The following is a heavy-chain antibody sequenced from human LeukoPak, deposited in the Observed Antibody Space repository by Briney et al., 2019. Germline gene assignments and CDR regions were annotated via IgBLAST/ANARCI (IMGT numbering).Heavy chain of an antibody. Sequence: RGSLRLSCAASGFTFSSFEMNWVRQAPGKGLEWVSYISSSGSTIHSADSVKGRFTISRDNAKNSLYLQMNSLRAEDTAVYYCARVGYSHGYYYNGMDVWGQGTTVTVSS. CDR1: GFTFSSFE. CDR3: ARVGYSHGYYYNGMDV. J-gene: IGHJ6*02. D-gene: IGHD5-18*01. CDR2: ISSSGSTI. V-gene: IGHV3-48*03.